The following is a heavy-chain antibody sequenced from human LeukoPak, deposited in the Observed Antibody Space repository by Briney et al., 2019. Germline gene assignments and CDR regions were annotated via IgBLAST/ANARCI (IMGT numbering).Heavy chain of an antibody. V-gene: IGHV3-66*01. CDR3: ARDAKSYSRIVDY. CDR1: GFTVSSNY. CDR2: IYSGGST. J-gene: IGHJ4*02. D-gene: IGHD6-13*01. Sequence: SGVSLRLSCAASGFTVSSNYMSWVRQAPGKGLEWVSVIYSGGSTYYADSVKGRFTISRDNSKNTLYLQMNSLRAEDTAVYYCARDAKSYSRIVDYWGQGTLVTVSS.